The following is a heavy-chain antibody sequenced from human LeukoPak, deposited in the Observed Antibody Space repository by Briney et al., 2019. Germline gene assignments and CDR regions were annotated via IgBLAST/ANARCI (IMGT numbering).Heavy chain of an antibody. D-gene: IGHD3-10*01. Sequence: SVKVSYKASGDTFSSYAISWVRQAPGQGLEWMGGIIPMFGTANYAQKFQGRVTITADESTSTAYMDLSSLRSEDTAVYYCARGGITMVRGVITPYYFDYWGQGTLVTVSS. J-gene: IGHJ4*02. CDR2: IIPMFGTA. CDR3: ARGGITMVRGVITPYYFDY. CDR1: GDTFSSYA. V-gene: IGHV1-69*13.